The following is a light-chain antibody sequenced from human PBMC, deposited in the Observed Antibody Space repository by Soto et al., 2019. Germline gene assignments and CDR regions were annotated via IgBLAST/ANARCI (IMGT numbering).Light chain of an antibody. CDR3: QQYDNLPYT. CDR2: DAS. V-gene: IGKV1-33*01. Sequence: DIQMTQSPSSLSASVGDRVTITCKASQDISNYLNWYQQNPGKATKLLIYDASNLETGVPSRFSGSGSGTDFTFTISSLQPEDIATYYCQQYDNLPYTFGQGTKLEIQ. J-gene: IGKJ2*01. CDR1: QDISNY.